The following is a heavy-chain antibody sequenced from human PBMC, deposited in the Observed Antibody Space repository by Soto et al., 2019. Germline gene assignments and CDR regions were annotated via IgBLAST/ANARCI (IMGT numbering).Heavy chain of an antibody. Sequence: VASVKVSCKASGGTFSSYAISWLRQAPGQGLEWMGGIIPIFGTANYAQKFQGRVTITADKSTSTAYMELSSLRSEDTAVYYCAVSGSSSRSYGMDVWGQGTTVTVSS. CDR2: IIPIFGTA. D-gene: IGHD6-13*01. J-gene: IGHJ6*02. V-gene: IGHV1-69*06. CDR3: AVSGSSSRSYGMDV. CDR1: GGTFSSYA.